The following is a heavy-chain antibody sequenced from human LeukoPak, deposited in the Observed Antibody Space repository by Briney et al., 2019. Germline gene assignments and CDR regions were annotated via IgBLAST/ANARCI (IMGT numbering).Heavy chain of an antibody. CDR3: ARETPPYNNWFDP. CDR1: GFTFSDCY. D-gene: IGHD1-14*01. CDR2: ISSSSSYT. Sequence: GGSLRLSCAASGFTFSDCYMSWIRQAPGKGLEWVSYISSSSSYTNYADSVKGRFTISRDNAKNSLYLQMNSLRAEDTAVYYCARETPPYNNWFDPWGQGTLVTVSS. J-gene: IGHJ5*02. V-gene: IGHV3-11*06.